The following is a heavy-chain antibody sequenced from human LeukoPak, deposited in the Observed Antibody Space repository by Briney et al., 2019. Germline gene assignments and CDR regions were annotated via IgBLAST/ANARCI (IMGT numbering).Heavy chain of an antibody. Sequence: SETLSLTCTVSGGSISSYYWSWIRQPAGQGLEWIGRVYTSGSTNYNPSLKSRVTMSVDTSKNQFSLKLSSVTAADTAVYYCARDRSVGLFDYWGQGTLVTVSS. J-gene: IGHJ4*02. CDR1: GGSISSYY. V-gene: IGHV4-4*07. CDR3: ARDRSVGLFDY. CDR2: VYTSGST.